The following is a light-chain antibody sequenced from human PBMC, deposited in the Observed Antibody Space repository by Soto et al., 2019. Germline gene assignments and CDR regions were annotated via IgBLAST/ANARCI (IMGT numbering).Light chain of an antibody. CDR3: QQYDNSPWT. Sequence: EIVLTQSPGTLSLSPGERATLSCRASQSVSSSFLAWYQQKPGQAPRLLIYGASSRATGIPDRFSGSGSGTDFTLTISRLEPEDFAVYYCQQYDNSPWTFGQGTKVALK. V-gene: IGKV3-20*01. J-gene: IGKJ1*01. CDR1: QSVSSSF. CDR2: GAS.